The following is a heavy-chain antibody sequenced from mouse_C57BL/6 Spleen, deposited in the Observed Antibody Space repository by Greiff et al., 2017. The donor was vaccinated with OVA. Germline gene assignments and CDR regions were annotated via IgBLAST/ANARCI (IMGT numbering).Heavy chain of an antibody. CDR1: GFTFSSYT. CDR3: ARHLTGPAWFAY. D-gene: IGHD4-1*01. Sequence: EVMLVESGGGLVKPGGSLKLSCAASGFTFSSYTMSWVRQTPEKRLEWVATISGGGGNTYYPDSVKGRFTISRDNAKNTLYLQMSSLRSEDTALYYCARHLTGPAWFAYWGQGTLVTVSA. J-gene: IGHJ3*01. V-gene: IGHV5-9*01. CDR2: ISGGGGNT.